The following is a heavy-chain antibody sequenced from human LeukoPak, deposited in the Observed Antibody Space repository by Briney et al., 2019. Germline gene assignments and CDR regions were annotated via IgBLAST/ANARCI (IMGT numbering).Heavy chain of an antibody. CDR1: AYTFTNYY. Sequence: ASVKVSCKASAYTFTNYYMYWVRQAPGQGLEWMGIINPSGGSTSCAQKFQGRVTMTRDTSTSTVYMELSSLRSEDTAVYYCARGGYSYEDYYYYAMDVWGQGTTVTVSS. D-gene: IGHD5-18*01. V-gene: IGHV1-46*01. CDR3: ARGGYSYEDYYYYAMDV. CDR2: INPSGGST. J-gene: IGHJ6*02.